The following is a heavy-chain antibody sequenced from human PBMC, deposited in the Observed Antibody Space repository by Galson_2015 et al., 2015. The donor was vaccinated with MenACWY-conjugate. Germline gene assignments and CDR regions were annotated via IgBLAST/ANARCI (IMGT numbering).Heavy chain of an antibody. V-gene: IGHV3-15*01. CDR1: GFTVANAW. J-gene: IGHJ4*02. CDR2: IKSKTYGGTT. D-gene: IGHD1-26*01. CDR3: ATSGPAMDKFDRHG. Sequence: SLRLSCAASGFTVANAWMTWVRQAPGNGLEWVGHIKSKTYGGTTDYAPPVKGRFTISRDDSKNTLYLQLNGLEAEDTAVYYCATSGPAMDKFDRHGWGQGTLVTVSS.